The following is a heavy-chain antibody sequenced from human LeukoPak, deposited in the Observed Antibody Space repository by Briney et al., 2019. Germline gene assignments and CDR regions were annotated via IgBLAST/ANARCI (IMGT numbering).Heavy chain of an antibody. CDR1: GYTFTGYY. J-gene: IGHJ3*02. CDR2: INPNSVDT. CDR3: ARGSEVGGTEKNALDI. D-gene: IGHD1-26*01. V-gene: IGHV1-2*02. Sequence: ASVKVSCKTSGYTFTGYYIHWVRQAPGQGLEWMGWINPNSVDTRYAQEFQDRVTMTRDTSITTAYMELSGLRSDDTALYYCARGSEVGGTEKNALDIWGQGTMATVSS.